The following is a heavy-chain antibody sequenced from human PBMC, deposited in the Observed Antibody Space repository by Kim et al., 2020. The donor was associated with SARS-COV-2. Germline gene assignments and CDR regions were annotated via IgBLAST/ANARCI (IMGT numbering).Heavy chain of an antibody. Sequence: SETLSLICTVSGGSISSDYWSWIRQPPGKGLEWIGYIYNSGSTNYNPSLKSRVTISVDTSKNQFSLKLSSVTAADTAVYFCARNSGYYVHDYWGQGTLVT. J-gene: IGHJ4*02. CDR3: ARNSGYYVHDY. D-gene: IGHD3-22*01. CDR2: IYNSGST. CDR1: GGSISSDY. V-gene: IGHV4-59*08.